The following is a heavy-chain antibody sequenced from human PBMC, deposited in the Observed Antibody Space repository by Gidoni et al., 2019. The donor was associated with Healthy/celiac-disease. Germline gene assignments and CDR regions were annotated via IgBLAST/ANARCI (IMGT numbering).Heavy chain of an antibody. V-gene: IGHV3-73*01. CDR1: GFTFSGSA. CDR2: SRSKANSYAT. J-gene: IGHJ6*02. Sequence: EVQLVESGGGLVQPGGSLKLSCAASGFTFSGSALHWVRQASGKGLEWVGRSRSKANSYATAYAASVKGRFTISRDDSKNTAYLQMNSLKTEDTAVYYCTRAYCGGDCYPPYYYYGMDVWGQGTTVTVSS. D-gene: IGHD2-21*02. CDR3: TRAYCGGDCYPPYYYYGMDV.